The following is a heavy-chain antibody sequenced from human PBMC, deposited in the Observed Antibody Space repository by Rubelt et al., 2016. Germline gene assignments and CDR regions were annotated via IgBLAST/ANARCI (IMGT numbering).Heavy chain of an antibody. J-gene: IGHJ4*02. V-gene: IGHV1-3*01. CDR2: NAGNGNT. Sequence: NAGNGNTKYSQKFQGRVTITRDTSASTAYMELSSLRSEDTAVYYCARDSVVCRPPRFLLDYWGQGTLVTVSS. CDR3: ARDSVVCRPPRFLLDY. D-gene: IGHD3-3*01.